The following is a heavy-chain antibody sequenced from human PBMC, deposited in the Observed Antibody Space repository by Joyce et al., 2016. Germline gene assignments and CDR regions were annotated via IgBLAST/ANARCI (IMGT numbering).Heavy chain of an antibody. CDR2: VELHDIT. Sequence: QVQLQESGPGLVKPSETLSLTCGVSGFSFDLHSFWGWIRQPPGKGLEWIGNVELHDITHYSPSLKSRVTIAMDTSKNQFSLNLNSLTAADTAVYFCARRPYNVHTPLGSDWYFDLWGRGTLVTVSS. CDR3: ARRPYNVHTPLGSDWYFDL. D-gene: IGHD5-18*01. V-gene: IGHV4-38-2*01. CDR1: GFSFDLHSF. J-gene: IGHJ2*01.